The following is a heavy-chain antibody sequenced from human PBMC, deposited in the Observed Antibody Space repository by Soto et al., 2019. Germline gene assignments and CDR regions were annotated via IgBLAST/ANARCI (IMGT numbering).Heavy chain of an antibody. CDR1: GYTFTSYG. V-gene: IGHV1-18*01. CDR2: ISAYNGNT. D-gene: IGHD6-19*01. Sequence: QVQLGQSGAEVKKPGASVKVSCKASGYTFTSYGISWVRQAPGQGLEWMGWISAYNGNTNYAQKLQGRVTMTTDTSTSTAYMELRSLRSDDTAVYYCARAAVAGLYYYYGMDVWGQGTTVTVSS. CDR3: ARAAVAGLYYYYGMDV. J-gene: IGHJ6*02.